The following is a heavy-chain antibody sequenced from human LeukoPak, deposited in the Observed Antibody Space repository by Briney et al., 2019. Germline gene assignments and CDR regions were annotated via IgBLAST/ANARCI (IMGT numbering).Heavy chain of an antibody. J-gene: IGHJ4*02. D-gene: IGHD6-13*01. Sequence: SETLSLTCTVSGGSISSSSYYWGWIRQPPGKGLEWIGSIYHSGITYYNPSLKSRVTISVDTSKNQFSLKVSSVTAADTAVYYCAREAGYSSTWYYSDYWGQGTLVTVSS. CDR3: AREAGYSSTWYYSDY. CDR2: IYHSGIT. V-gene: IGHV4-39*07. CDR1: GGSISSSSYY.